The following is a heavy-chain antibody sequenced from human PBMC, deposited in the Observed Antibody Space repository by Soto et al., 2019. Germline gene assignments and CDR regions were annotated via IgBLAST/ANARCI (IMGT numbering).Heavy chain of an antibody. J-gene: IGHJ4*02. Sequence: ASVKVSCKASGYTFTSYYMHWVRQAPGQGLEWMGIINPSGGSTSYAQKFQGRVTMTRDTSTSTVYMELSSLRSEDTAVYYCARGRATVVTWGRTLNLFDYWGQGTLVTVSS. CDR3: ARGRATVVTWGRTLNLFDY. V-gene: IGHV1-46*01. CDR2: INPSGGST. CDR1: GYTFTSYY. D-gene: IGHD3-16*01.